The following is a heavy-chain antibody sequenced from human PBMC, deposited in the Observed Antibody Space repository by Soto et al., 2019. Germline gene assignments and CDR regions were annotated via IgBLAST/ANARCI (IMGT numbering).Heavy chain of an antibody. CDR1: GGTFDSNA. Sequence: QVQLVQSGAEVKKPGSSVKVSCKASGGTFDSNAISWVRQAPGQGLEWMGGIIPIYDSPNYAQNFQGRVTVIADKATSTAYLELSRLKFADSAIYDCAVAVTGSRSPLAHWGQGTLVIVSS. CDR3: AVAVTGSRSPLAH. J-gene: IGHJ4*02. CDR2: IIPIYDSP. V-gene: IGHV1-69*06. D-gene: IGHD6-19*01.